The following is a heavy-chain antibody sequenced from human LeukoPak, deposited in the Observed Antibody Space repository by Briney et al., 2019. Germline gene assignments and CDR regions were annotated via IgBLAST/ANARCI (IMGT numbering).Heavy chain of an antibody. J-gene: IGHJ6*03. CDR3: ARAPYYFYMDV. CDR2: ISYNGGT. CDR1: GASLNIYY. V-gene: IGHV4-59*08. Sequence: SETLSLTCTVSGASLNIYYWGWVRQPPGKGLEWIGYISYNGGTNYNPSLKSRVTISEDTSKNQFSLKVTSVTAADTAVYFCARAPYYFYMDVWGKGTTVTVSS.